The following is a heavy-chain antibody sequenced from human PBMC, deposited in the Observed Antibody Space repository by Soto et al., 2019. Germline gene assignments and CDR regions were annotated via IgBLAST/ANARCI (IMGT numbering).Heavy chain of an antibody. CDR3: ESDRGGYGVFDY. J-gene: IGHJ4*02. CDR2: IYHSGGT. D-gene: IGHD5-12*01. CDR1: AGSISSDGFY. Sequence: QVQLQESGPGLVKPSQTLSLTCSVSAGSISSDGFYWNWIRQPPGKGLEWIGYIYHSGGTYSSPSLRRRVTRSVDTSKNQVTLKLGSVTSADTAVYYCESDRGGYGVFDYWGQGTLVTASS. V-gene: IGHV4-31*03.